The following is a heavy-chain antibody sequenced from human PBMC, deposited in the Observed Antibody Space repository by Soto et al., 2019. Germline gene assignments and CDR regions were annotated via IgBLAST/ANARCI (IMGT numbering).Heavy chain of an antibody. CDR2: IYYSGST. J-gene: IGHJ6*02. CDR3: ARGPGCSSTSCYLPNDEPGGMDV. Sequence: SETLSLTCTVSGGSISSSSYYWGWIRQPPGKGLEWIGSIYYSGSTYYNPSLKSRVTISVDTSKNQFSLKLSSVTAADTAVYYCARGPGCSSTSCYLPNDEPGGMDVWGQGTTVTVSS. CDR1: GGSISSSSYY. V-gene: IGHV4-39*01. D-gene: IGHD2-2*01.